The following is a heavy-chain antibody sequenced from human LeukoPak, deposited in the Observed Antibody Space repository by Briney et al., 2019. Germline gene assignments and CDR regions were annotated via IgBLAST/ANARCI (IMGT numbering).Heavy chain of an antibody. Sequence: PSETLSLTCAVSGGSISSSNWWSWVRQPPGKGLEWIGEIYHSGSTNYNPSLKSRVTISVDKSKNQFSLKLSSVTAADTAVYYCAEMFNADVYFEYWGQGILVTVSS. J-gene: IGHJ4*02. CDR3: AEMFNADVYFEY. CDR2: IYHSGST. D-gene: IGHD5-24*01. CDR1: GGSISSSNW. V-gene: IGHV4-4*02.